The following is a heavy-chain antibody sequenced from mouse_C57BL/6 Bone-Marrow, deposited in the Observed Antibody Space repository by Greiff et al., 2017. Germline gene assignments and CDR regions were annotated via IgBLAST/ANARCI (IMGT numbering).Heavy chain of an antibody. Sequence: LVESGAELARPGASVKMSCKASGYTFTSYTMHWVKQRPGQGLEWIGYINPSSGYTKYNQKFKDKATLTADKSSSTAYMQLSSLTSEDSAVYYCARSFNWEFAYWGQGTLVTVSA. J-gene: IGHJ3*01. CDR2: INPSSGYT. CDR3: ARSFNWEFAY. CDR1: GYTFTSYT. D-gene: IGHD4-1*01. V-gene: IGHV1-4*01.